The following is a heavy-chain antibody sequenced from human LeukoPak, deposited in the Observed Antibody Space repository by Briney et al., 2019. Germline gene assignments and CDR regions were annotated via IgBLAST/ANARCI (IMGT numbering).Heavy chain of an antibody. CDR1: GGSISSYY. CDR2: IYYSGST. V-gene: IGHV4-59*01. D-gene: IGHD1-26*01. CDR3: ARDPSGSYYLSGAFDI. J-gene: IGHJ3*02. Sequence: SETLSLTCTVYGGSISSYYWSWIRQPPGKGLEWIGYIYYSGSTNYNPSLKSRVTISVDSSKNQFSLRLNSVTAADTAVYYCARDPSGSYYLSGAFDIWGQGTMVAVSS.